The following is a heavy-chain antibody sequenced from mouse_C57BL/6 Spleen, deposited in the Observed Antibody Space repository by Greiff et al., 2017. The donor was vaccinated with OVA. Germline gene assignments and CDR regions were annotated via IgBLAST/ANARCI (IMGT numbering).Heavy chain of an antibody. CDR2: INPSNGGT. V-gene: IGHV1-53*01. CDR3: ARRVLRNYAMDY. D-gene: IGHD1-1*01. CDR1: GYTFTSYW. Sequence: QVQLQQPGTELVKPGASVKLSCKASGYTFTSYWMHWVKQRPGHGLEWIGNINPSNGGTNYHAKFTSKATLTVDKSSSTAYMQLSSLTSEDSAVYYCARRVLRNYAMDYWGQGTSVTVSS. J-gene: IGHJ4*01.